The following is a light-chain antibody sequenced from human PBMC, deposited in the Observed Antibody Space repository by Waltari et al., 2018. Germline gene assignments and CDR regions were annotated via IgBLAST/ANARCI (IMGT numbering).Light chain of an antibody. V-gene: IGLV1-40*01. J-gene: IGLJ2*01. CDR1: SFNIGTSYD. Sequence: QSVLTQPPSVSGAPGQRVTISCTGSSFNIGTSYDVHWYQQLPGAAPKLLIYNNNNRPSGVPYRFLGSTSGTSASLTITGLQPEDEADYYCQSYDSTLGGWGVFGGGTKLTVL. CDR3: QSYDSTLGGWGV. CDR2: NNN.